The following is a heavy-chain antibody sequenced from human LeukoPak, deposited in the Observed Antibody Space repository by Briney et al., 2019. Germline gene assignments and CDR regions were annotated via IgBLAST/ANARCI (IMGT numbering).Heavy chain of an antibody. V-gene: IGHV1-2*02. CDR3: ARDSALSH. CDR2: INPNSGGT. J-gene: IGHJ4*02. CDR1: EYTFTGYY. Sequence: ASVKVSCKASEYTFTGYYMHWARQAPGQGLEWMGWINPNSGGTNYAQKFQGRVTMTRDTSISTAYMELSSLASDDTAVYYCARDSALSHWGQGTLVTVSS. D-gene: IGHD3-16*02.